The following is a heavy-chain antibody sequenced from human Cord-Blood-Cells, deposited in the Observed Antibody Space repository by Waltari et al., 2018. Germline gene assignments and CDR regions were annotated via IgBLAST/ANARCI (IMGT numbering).Heavy chain of an antibody. V-gene: IGHV4-34*01. CDR3: ARGGVLEWLLYGSYYYYGMDV. CDR2: INHSGST. CDR1: GGSFSGYY. Sequence: QVQLQQWGAGLLKPSETLSLTCAVYGGSFSGYYWSWIRQPPGKGTEWIGEINHSGSTNYNPSLKSRVTISVDTSKNQFSLKLSSVTAADTAVYYCARGGVLEWLLYGSYYYYGMDVWGQGTTVTVSS. J-gene: IGHJ6*02. D-gene: IGHD3-3*01.